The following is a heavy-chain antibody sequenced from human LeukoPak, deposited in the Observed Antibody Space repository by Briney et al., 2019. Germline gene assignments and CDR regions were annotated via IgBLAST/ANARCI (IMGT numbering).Heavy chain of an antibody. D-gene: IGHD2-21*02. J-gene: IGHJ4*02. CDR2: ISSSSSTI. V-gene: IGHV3-48*02. CDR3: ASLCGGDCYSAGDY. CDR1: GFTFSSYS. Sequence: PGGSLRLSCAASGFTFSSYSMNWVRQAPGKGLEWVSYISSSSSTIYYADSVKGRFTISRDNAKNSLYLQMNSLRDEDTAVYYCASLCGGDCYSAGDYWGQGTLVTVSS.